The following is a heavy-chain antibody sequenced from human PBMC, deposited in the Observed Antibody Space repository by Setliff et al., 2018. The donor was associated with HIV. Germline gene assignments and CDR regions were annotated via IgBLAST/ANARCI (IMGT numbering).Heavy chain of an antibody. D-gene: IGHD2-15*01. V-gene: IGHV1-46*01. J-gene: IGHJ6*02. CDR1: GYTFTSYY. CDR2: INPSGGST. Sequence: EASVKVSCKASGYTFTSYYMHWVRQAPGQGLEWMGIINPSGGSTSYAQKFQDRVTMTRDTSTSTVYMELSSLRSEDTAVYYCARAGVVVAATSYYYGMDVWGQGTTVTVSS. CDR3: ARAGVVVAATSYYYGMDV.